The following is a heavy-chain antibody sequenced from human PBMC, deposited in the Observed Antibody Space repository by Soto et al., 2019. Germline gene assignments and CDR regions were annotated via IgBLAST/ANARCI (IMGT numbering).Heavy chain of an antibody. V-gene: IGHV3-53*01. CDR2: IYSGGST. CDR1: GFTVSSNY. Sequence: VGSLRLSCAASGFTVSSNYMSWVRQAPGKGLEWVSVIYSGGSTYYADSVKGRFTISRDNSKNTLYLQMNSLRAEDTAVYYCARASNYGYFDYWGQGTLVTVSS. CDR3: ARASNYGYFDY. J-gene: IGHJ4*02. D-gene: IGHD4-17*01.